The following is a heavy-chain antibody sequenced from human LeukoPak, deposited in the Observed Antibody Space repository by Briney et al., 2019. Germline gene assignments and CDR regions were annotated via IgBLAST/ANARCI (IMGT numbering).Heavy chain of an antibody. CDR2: ISDSSSTI. V-gene: IGHV3-48*02. Sequence: GGSLRLSCAASGFTFSTYSMNWVRQAPGKGLEWISYISDSSSTIYYADSVKGRFTISRDNAKNSLSLQMTSLRDEDTAVYYCATEHITLSTSFATYYYYGLDVWGQGTTVTVSS. CDR3: ATEHITLSTSFATYYYYGLDV. J-gene: IGHJ6*02. CDR1: GFTFSTYS. D-gene: IGHD2-2*01.